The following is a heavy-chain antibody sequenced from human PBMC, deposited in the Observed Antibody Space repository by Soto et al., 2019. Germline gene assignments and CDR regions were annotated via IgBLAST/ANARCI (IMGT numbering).Heavy chain of an antibody. CDR3: GRSRDSNGYWARL. J-gene: IGHJ4*02. CDR2: IYSGGNT. V-gene: IGHV3-66*01. Sequence: EVQLVESGGGLVQPGGSLRLSCAASGFTVSSNSMSWVRQAPGKGLEWVSVIYSGGNTYYADSVKGRFTISRDNFKNTVYFQMNSLRAEDTAVYYCGRSRDSNGYWARLWGQGTLVTVSS. CDR1: GFTVSSNS. D-gene: IGHD3-22*01.